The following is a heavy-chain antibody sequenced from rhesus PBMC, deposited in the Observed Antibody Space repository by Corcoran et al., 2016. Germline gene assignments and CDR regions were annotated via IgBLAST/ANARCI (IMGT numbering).Heavy chain of an antibody. D-gene: IGHD6-25*01. CDR3: AKGGGSWTRWYFDL. J-gene: IGHJ2*01. CDR1: GGSISSTY. V-gene: IGHV3S42*01. CDR2: INSGGGST. Sequence: LKLQESGPGLVKPSETLSVTCAVSGGSISSTYWSWIPQPPVQVLEWVSAINSGGGSTDYADSVKGRFTIARDNSKNTLSLQMNSLRAEDTAVYYCAKGGGSWTRWYFDLWGPGTPITISS.